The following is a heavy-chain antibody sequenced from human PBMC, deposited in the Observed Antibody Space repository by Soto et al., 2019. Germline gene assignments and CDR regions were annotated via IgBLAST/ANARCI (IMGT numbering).Heavy chain of an antibody. CDR3: ARGQVLRYFDWLFALDAFDI. Sequence: SVKVSCKASGGTFSSYAISWVRQAPGQGLEWMGGIIPIFGTANYAQKFQGRVTITADESTSTAYMELSSLRSEDTAVYYCARGQVLRYFDWLFALDAFDIWGQGTMVTVSS. CDR2: IIPIFGTA. D-gene: IGHD3-9*01. CDR1: GGTFSSYA. J-gene: IGHJ3*02. V-gene: IGHV1-69*13.